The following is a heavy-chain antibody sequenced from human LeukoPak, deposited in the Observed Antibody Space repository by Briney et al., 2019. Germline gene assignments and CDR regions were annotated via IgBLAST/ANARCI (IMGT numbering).Heavy chain of an antibody. CDR1: GFAFSSFA. Sequence: GGSLRLSCAASGFAFSSFAMSWFRQAPGKGLEWVSAISATGGTTNYADSVKGRFTISRDSSKNTLYLQMNTLRADDTAVYYCAKVRGNYYDSSGFHYPFNYWGQGTLVTVSS. D-gene: IGHD3-22*01. CDR2: ISATGGTT. J-gene: IGHJ4*02. V-gene: IGHV3-23*01. CDR3: AKVRGNYYDSSGFHYPFNY.